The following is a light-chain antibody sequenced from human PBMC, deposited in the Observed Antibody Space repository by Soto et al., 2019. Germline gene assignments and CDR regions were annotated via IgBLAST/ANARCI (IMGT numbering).Light chain of an antibody. J-gene: IGKJ1*01. CDR2: VTS. Sequence: EIVLTQSPGTLSLAPGERATLSCRASQSVSSNYLAWYQQMPGQAPRLLMYVTSRRATGIPDRFSGSGSVTDFTLTISSLEPEDFAVYYCQHYGNSLTFGQGTKVEMK. V-gene: IGKV3-20*01. CDR3: QHYGNSLT. CDR1: QSVSSNY.